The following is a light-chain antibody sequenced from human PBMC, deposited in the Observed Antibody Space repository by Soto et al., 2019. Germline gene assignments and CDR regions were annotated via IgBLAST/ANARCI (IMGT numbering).Light chain of an antibody. Sequence: VIWMTQSPSLLSASTIDIVTTIWLMSQGISSYLAWYQQKPGKAPELLIYAASTLQSGVPSRFSGSGSGTDFTLTISCLQSEDFATYYCQQSYSTPRWTFGQGTKVDI. CDR2: AAS. CDR1: QGISSY. CDR3: QQSYSTPRWT. V-gene: IGKV1D-8*01. J-gene: IGKJ1*01.